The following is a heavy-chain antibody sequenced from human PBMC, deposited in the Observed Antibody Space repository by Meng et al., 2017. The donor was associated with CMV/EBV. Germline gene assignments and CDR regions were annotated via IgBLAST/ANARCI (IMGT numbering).Heavy chain of an antibody. CDR3: ARDGYCSSTSCPARYYYYYGMDV. CDR2: ISSCSSYI. CDR1: GFTFSSYS. Sequence: GESLKISCAASGFTFSSYSMNWVRQAPGKGLEWVSSISSCSSYIYYADSVKGRFTISRDNAKNSLYLQMNSLRAEDTAVYYCARDGYCSSTSCPARYYYYYGMDVWGQGTTVTVSS. D-gene: IGHD2-2*03. J-gene: IGHJ6*02. V-gene: IGHV3-21*01.